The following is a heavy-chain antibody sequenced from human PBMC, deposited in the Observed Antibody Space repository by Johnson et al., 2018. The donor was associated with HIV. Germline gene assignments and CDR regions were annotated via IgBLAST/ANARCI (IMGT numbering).Heavy chain of an antibody. CDR2: ISWNSGTR. V-gene: IGHV3-9*01. J-gene: IGHJ3*01. CDR3: AKEIEPGGGNYMAGTFDL. Sequence: VQLVESGGGLVQPGRSLRLSCAASGFMFDDYAMHWVRQAPGKGLEWVSGISWNSGTRDYADSVKGRFTISRDNAKNSLYLQMNSLRAEDTAFYYCAKEIEPGGGNYMAGTFDLWGQGTMVTVSS. D-gene: IGHD6-19*01. CDR1: GFMFDDYA.